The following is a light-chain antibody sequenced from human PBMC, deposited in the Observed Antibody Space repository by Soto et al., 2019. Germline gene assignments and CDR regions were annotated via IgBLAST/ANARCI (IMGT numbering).Light chain of an antibody. CDR3: QQYNTYSS. CDR2: DAS. CDR1: QSISRW. V-gene: IGKV1-5*01. J-gene: IGKJ5*01. Sequence: DIQLTQSPSTLSASVGDRVTITCRASQSISRWLAWYQQKPGKAPKALIYDASTLRSGVPSRFSGGGSGTEFTLTISSLQPDAFATYYYQQYNTYSSFGQGTRLEIK.